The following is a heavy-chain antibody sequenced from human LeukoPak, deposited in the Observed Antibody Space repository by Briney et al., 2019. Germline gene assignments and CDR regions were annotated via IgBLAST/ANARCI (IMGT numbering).Heavy chain of an antibody. CDR3: ARDRREVYKYGSGTFKFGENFFDS. J-gene: IGHJ4*02. CDR1: GYIFTDYY. V-gene: IGHV1-2*02. D-gene: IGHD3-10*01. CDR2: INPNSGGT. Sequence: ASVKVSCKASGYIFTDYYMYWVRQAPGQGPEWMGWINPNSGGTKYAQKFQGRVTMTRDTSITTAYMELSRLRSDDTALYYCARDRREVYKYGSGTFKFGENFFDSWGQGTLVTVSS.